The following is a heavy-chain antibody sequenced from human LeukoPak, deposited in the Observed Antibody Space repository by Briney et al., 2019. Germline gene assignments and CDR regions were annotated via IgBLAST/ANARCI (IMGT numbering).Heavy chain of an antibody. CDR2: IGTAGDT. D-gene: IGHD6-19*01. Sequence: GGSLRLSCAASAFTFSSYDMHWVRHATGKGLEWDSAIGTAGDTYYPGSVKGRFTISRENAKNSLYLQMNSLRAGDTAVYYCARAVSGWYDVGYYFDYWGQGTLVTVPS. V-gene: IGHV3-13*01. CDR1: AFTFSSYD. J-gene: IGHJ4*02. CDR3: ARAVSGWYDVGYYFDY.